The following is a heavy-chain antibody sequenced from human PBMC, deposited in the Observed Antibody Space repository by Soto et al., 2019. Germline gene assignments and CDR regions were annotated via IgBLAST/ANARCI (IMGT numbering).Heavy chain of an antibody. Sequence: RQAPGEGLEWVSAISGSGGSTYYADSVKGRFTISRDNSKNTLYLQMNSLRAEDTAVYYCAKDLKASPRPGPTTVWSDAFDIWGQGTMVTVSS. J-gene: IGHJ3*02. CDR3: AKDLKASPRPGPTTVWSDAFDI. D-gene: IGHD4-17*01. V-gene: IGHV3-23*01. CDR2: ISGSGGST.